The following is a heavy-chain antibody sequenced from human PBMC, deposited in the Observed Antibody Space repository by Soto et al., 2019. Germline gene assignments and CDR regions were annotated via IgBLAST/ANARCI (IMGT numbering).Heavy chain of an antibody. CDR2: IYYSGST. Sequence: PSETLSLTCTVSGGSISSGDYYWSWIRQPPGKGLEWIGYIYYSGSTYYNPSLKSRVTISVDTSKNQFSLKLSSVTAADTAVYYCARQWGEWAYFDYWGQGTLVTVSS. V-gene: IGHV4-30-4*01. D-gene: IGHD1-26*01. CDR1: GGSISSGDYY. CDR3: ARQWGEWAYFDY. J-gene: IGHJ4*02.